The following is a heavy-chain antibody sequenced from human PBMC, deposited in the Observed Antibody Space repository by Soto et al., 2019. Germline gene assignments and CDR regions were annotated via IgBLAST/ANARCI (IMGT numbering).Heavy chain of an antibody. CDR2: IIPNFGST. CDR3: ARDVSFGYCTNGVCADV. CDR1: GGSFGTYA. D-gene: IGHD2-8*01. J-gene: IGHJ6*04. V-gene: IGHV1-69*13. Sequence: SVKVSCKASGGSFGTYAVSWVRQAPGQGLEWMGAIIPNFGSTNYAQKFQGRLTITADESTSTAYMELSRLKSEDTAVYYCARDVSFGYCTNGVCADVWGKGTTVTVSS.